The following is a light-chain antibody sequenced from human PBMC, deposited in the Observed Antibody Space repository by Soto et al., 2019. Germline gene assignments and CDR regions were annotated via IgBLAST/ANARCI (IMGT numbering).Light chain of an antibody. J-gene: IGKJ4*01. CDR2: GAS. CDR1: QSVNSY. Sequence: ETVMTQSPATLSVSPGERATLSCRAGQSVNSYLAWYQQKPGQAPRLLIRGASARATGIPARFSGGGSGTEFTLTISSLQSEDFAVYYCQQYNQWPLTFGGGTKVEI. CDR3: QQYNQWPLT. V-gene: IGKV3-15*01.